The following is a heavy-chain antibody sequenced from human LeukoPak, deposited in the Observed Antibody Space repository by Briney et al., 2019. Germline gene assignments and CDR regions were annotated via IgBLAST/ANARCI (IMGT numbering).Heavy chain of an antibody. CDR1: GFTFSSYG. CDR3: AKVRGSGWSRYYFDY. Sequence: GGSLRLSCAASGFTFSSYGMHWVRQAPGKGLEWVAVISYDGSNKYYADSVKGRFTISRDNSKNTLYLQMNSLRAEDAAVYYCAKVRGSGWSRYYFDYWGQGTLVTVSS. V-gene: IGHV3-30*18. J-gene: IGHJ4*02. CDR2: ISYDGSNK. D-gene: IGHD6-19*01.